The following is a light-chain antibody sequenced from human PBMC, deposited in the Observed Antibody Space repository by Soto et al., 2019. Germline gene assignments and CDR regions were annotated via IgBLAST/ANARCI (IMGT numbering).Light chain of an antibody. V-gene: IGKV1-5*01. CDR2: DAS. J-gene: IGKJ2*01. Sequence: DIQMTQSPSTLSASVGDRVTITCRASQSISTWLAWYQQKPGNAPKLLIFDASNLESGVPSRFSGSGSGTEFTLTIDSLQPDDFATYYCQQYNTFPHTFGQGTKLEI. CDR3: QQYNTFPHT. CDR1: QSISTW.